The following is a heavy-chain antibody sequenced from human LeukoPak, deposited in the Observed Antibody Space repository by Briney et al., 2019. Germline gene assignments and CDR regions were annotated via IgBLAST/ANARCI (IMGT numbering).Heavy chain of an antibody. J-gene: IGHJ6*03. Sequence: SETLSLTCTVSGGSMSSYYWSRIRQPPGKGLEWIGYIYTSGSTNYNPSLKSRVTISVDTSKNQFSLKLSSVTAADTAVYYCASSPLYYDFWSGYSYYYMDVWGKGTTVTVSS. CDR2: IYTSGST. D-gene: IGHD3-3*01. V-gene: IGHV4-4*09. CDR1: GGSMSSYY. CDR3: ASSPLYYDFWSGYSYYYMDV.